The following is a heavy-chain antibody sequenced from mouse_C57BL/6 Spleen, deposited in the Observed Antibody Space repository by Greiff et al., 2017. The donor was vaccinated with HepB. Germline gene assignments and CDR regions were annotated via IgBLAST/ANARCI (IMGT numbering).Heavy chain of an antibody. J-gene: IGHJ4*01. D-gene: IGHD1-1*01. Sequence: EVKLVESGGGLVKPGGSLKLSCAASGFTFSDYGMHWVRQAPEKGLEWVAYISSGSSTIYYADTVKGRFTISRDNAKNTLFLQMTSLRSEDTAMYYCARDYGSRRDYYAMDYWGQGTSVTVSS. V-gene: IGHV5-17*01. CDR3: ARDYGSRRDYYAMDY. CDR1: GFTFSDYG. CDR2: ISSGSSTI.